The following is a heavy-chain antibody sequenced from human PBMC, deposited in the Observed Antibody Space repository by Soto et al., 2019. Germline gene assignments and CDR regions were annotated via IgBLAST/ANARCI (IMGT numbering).Heavy chain of an antibody. V-gene: IGHV1-3*01. J-gene: IGHJ5*02. Sequence: QVQLVQSGAEVKKPGASVKVSCKASGYTFTSYAMHWVRQAPGQRLEWMGWINAGNGNTKYSQKFQGRVTITRDTSGSTAYMELSSLRSEDTAVYYCARGALWFGEFKPWGQGTLVTVSS. CDR1: GYTFTSYA. D-gene: IGHD3-10*01. CDR3: ARGALWFGEFKP. CDR2: INAGNGNT.